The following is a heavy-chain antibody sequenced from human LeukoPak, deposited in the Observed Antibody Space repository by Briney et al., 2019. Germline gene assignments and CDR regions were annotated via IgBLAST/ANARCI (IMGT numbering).Heavy chain of an antibody. J-gene: IGHJ4*02. CDR2: LYYSGST. Sequence: SETLSLNCTVSAGSINHYHWSWLPPPPGKELEWCGYLYYSGSTNYNPSLKSRVTISVDTSKNQFSLKLSSVTAADTAVYYCARHDMDVAGAGLDYFDCWGQGTLVTVSS. CDR1: AGSINHYH. CDR3: ARHDMDVAGAGLDYFDC. D-gene: IGHD6-13*01. V-gene: IGHV4-59*08.